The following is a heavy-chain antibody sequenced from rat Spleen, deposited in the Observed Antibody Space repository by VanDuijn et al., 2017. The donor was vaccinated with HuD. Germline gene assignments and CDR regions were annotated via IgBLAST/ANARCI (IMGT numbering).Heavy chain of an antibody. CDR2: INKDSSTI. CDR1: GFNFNDYW. V-gene: IGHV4-2*01. CDR3: VTERLGVEG. Sequence: EVQLVESGGGLVQPGRSLKLSCAASGFNFNDYWMGWVRQAPGKGLEWIGEINKDSSTIKYIPTLKDRITISKDNAQNTLYPQMSKLGAETTAIYYCVTERLGVEGWGQGVMVTVSS. J-gene: IGHJ2*01. D-gene: IGHD4-3*01.